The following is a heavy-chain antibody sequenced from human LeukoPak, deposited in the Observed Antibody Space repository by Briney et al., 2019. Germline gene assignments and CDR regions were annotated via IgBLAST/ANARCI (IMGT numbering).Heavy chain of an antibody. CDR1: GYTLTELS. D-gene: IGHD2-21*01. J-gene: IGHJ4*02. CDR3: ATYPILEVYGHEYFDY. CDR2: FDPEDGES. Sequence: GASVKVSCKVSGYTLTELSMHWVRQAPGKGLEWMGGFDPEDGESIYAQKFQGRVTMTGDTSTDTAYMELSSLRSEDTAVYYCATYPILEVYGHEYFDYWGQGTLVTVSS. V-gene: IGHV1-24*01.